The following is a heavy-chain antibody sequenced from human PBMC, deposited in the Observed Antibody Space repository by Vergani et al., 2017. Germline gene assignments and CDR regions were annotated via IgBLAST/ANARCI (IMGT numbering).Heavy chain of an antibody. J-gene: IGHJ4*02. CDR2: IIPIFGTA. D-gene: IGHD3-10*01. CDR1: GGTFSSYA. V-gene: IGHV1-69*01. CDR3: ASVDLHGSGSYYLDY. Sequence: QVQLVQSGAEVKKPGASVKVSCKASGGTFSSYAISWVRQAPGQGLEWMGGIIPIFGTANYAQKFQGRVTITADESTSTAYMELSSLRSEDTAVYYCASVDLHGSGSYYLDYWGQGTLVTVSS.